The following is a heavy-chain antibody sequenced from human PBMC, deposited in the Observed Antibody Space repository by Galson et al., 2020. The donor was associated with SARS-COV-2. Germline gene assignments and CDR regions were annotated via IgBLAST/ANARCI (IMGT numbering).Heavy chain of an antibody. CDR3: ASTEVTTKFVVDL. CDR1: GFTFNNYF. D-gene: IGHD1-1*01. V-gene: IGHV3-30*04. CDR2: MSSDVSNQ. J-gene: IGHJ2*01. Sequence: GGTLRLTCAASGFTFNNYFMHWVRQAPGKGLEWVAVMSSDVSNQYYADAVKGRFTISRDNSKNSLELKMNSLRAEDTAMYYRASTEVTTKFVVDLRGRGPLV.